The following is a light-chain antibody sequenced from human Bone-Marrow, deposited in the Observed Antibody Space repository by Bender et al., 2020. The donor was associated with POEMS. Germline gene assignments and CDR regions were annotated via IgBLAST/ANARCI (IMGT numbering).Light chain of an antibody. CDR2: KDF. CDR1: GLPKQY. V-gene: IGLV3-25*03. Sequence: SYELTQPPSVSVSPGQTARITCSGDGLPKQYVYWYQQKPGQAPVMVIYKDFQRPSGIPERISGSTSGTAVTLTISGVQAEDEADYYCQSSDSSGVVFGGGTKLTVL. CDR3: QSSDSSGVV. J-gene: IGLJ2*01.